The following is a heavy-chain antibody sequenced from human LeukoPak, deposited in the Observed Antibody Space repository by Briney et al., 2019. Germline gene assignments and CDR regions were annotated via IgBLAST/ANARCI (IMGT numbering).Heavy chain of an antibody. V-gene: IGHV3-23*01. Sequence: GGSLRLSCAVSGITLTNYGMSWVRQAPGKGLGWVAGISDSGGRTKYADSVKGRFTVSRDNPKNTLYLQMNSLKTEDTAVYFCAKRGVVIRVILVGFHKEANYFDSWGQGALVTVSS. J-gene: IGHJ4*02. CDR1: GITLTNYG. CDR2: ISDSGGRT. D-gene: IGHD3-22*01. CDR3: AKRGVVIRVILVGFHKEANYFDS.